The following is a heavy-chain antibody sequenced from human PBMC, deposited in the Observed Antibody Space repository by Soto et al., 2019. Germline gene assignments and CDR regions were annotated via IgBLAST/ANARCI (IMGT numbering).Heavy chain of an antibody. J-gene: IGHJ6*03. Sequence: SETLSLTCTVSGGSISSYYWSWIRQPPGKGLEWIGYIYYSGSTNYNPSLKSRVTISVDTSKNQFSLKLSSVTAADTAVYYCARGEALRYFDWPTVDQYYLAVPAKGTTDTVSS. CDR3: ARGEALRYFDWPTVDQYYLAV. CDR1: GGSISSYY. V-gene: IGHV4-59*01. D-gene: IGHD3-9*01. CDR2: IYYSGST.